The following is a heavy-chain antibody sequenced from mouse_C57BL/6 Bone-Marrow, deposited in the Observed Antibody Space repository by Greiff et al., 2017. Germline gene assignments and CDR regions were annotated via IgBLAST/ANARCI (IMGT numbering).Heavy chain of an antibody. V-gene: IGHV1-55*01. D-gene: IGHD1-1*02. CDR2: IYPGSGST. Sequence: VQLQQPGAELVKPGASVKMSCKASGYTFTSYWITWVKQRPGQGLEWIGDIYPGSGSTNYNEKFKSKATLTVDTSSSTAYMQLSSLTSEDSAVYYCAREGYGSPYYFDYWGQGTTLTVSS. CDR3: AREGYGSPYYFDY. CDR1: GYTFTSYW. J-gene: IGHJ2*01.